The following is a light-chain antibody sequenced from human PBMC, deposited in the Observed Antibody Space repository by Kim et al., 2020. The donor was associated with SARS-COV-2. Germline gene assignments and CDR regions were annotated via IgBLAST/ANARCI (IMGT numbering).Light chain of an antibody. J-gene: IGKJ1*01. V-gene: IGKV3-20*01. Sequence: EIVLTQSPGTLSLSPGERATLSCRASHSVSRSYLAWYQQKPGQAPRLLIYRASSRATGIPDRFSGSGSGTDFTLTISRLEPDDFAVYYCQQYDRSPQTFGQGTKVDIK. CDR1: HSVSRSY. CDR3: QQYDRSPQT. CDR2: RAS.